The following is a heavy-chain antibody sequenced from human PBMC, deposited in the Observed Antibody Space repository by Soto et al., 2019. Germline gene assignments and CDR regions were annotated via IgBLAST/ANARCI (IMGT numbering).Heavy chain of an antibody. D-gene: IGHD3-3*01. CDR2: LNSGGST. V-gene: IGHV3-66*01. J-gene: IGHJ6*02. CDR1: GFTFSSYA. Sequence: GGSLRLSCAASGFTFSSYAMSWVRQAPGKGLEWVSLLNSGGSTNYADSVKGRFTISRDNSKNTVYLQMNSLRVEDTAVYYCVSGRYDSVRLGLVVWGQGTTVTVSS. CDR3: VSGRYDSVRLGLVV.